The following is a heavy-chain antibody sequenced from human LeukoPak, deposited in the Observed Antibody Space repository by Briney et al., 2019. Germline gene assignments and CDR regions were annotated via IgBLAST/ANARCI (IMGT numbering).Heavy chain of an antibody. V-gene: IGHV3-74*01. CDR3: ARDLSHTLDY. CDR2: INSDGTYT. Sequence: PGGSLRLSCAASGFAFSSSWVLWVRQAPGKGLVWVSRINSDGTYTNYADSVKGRFTISRDNAKNTLYLQMNSLRAEDAAVYYCARDLSHTLDYWGQGTLVTVSS. CDR1: GFAFSSSW. J-gene: IGHJ4*02.